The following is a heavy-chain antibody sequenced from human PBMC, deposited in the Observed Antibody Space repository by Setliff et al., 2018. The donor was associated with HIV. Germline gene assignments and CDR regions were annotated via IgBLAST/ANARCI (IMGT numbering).Heavy chain of an antibody. J-gene: IGHJ4*02. Sequence: ASVKVSCKASGYTFTAYYMHWVRQAPGQGLEWMGWINPNSGGTVHAQKFQGRVTMTRDTSISTSYMELSGLRSDDTAVYSCARGGDDYGPGTWTFDYWGRGTLVTVSS. V-gene: IGHV1-2*02. CDR1: GYTFTAYY. D-gene: IGHD3-10*01. CDR3: ARGGDDYGPGTWTFDY. CDR2: INPNSGGT.